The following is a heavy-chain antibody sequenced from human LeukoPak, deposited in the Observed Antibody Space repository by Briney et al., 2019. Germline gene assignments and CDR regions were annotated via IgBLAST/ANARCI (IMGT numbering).Heavy chain of an antibody. V-gene: IGHV1-69*05. CDR1: GGTFTSYA. Sequence: SVKVSCKASGGTFTSYAISWVRQAPGQGLEWMGGIIPIFGTANYAQKFQGRVTLTTDESTSTAYMELSSLRSEDTAVYYCARAEDIFEKGLWFDPWGQGTLVTVSS. CDR3: ARAEDIFEKGLWFDP. CDR2: IIPIFGTA. J-gene: IGHJ5*02. D-gene: IGHD2-15*01.